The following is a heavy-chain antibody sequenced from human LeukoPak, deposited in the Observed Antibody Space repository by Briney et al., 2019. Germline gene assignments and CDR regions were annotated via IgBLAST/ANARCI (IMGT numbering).Heavy chain of an antibody. CDR1: GFTFSDYY. CDR3: AWGIGAAE. CDR2: ISNNGRII. Sequence: GGSLRLSCAASGFTFSDYYMSWIRQAPGKGLEWVSSISNNGRIIEYADSVKGRFTISRDNAKNSLYLQMNSLRVEDAAVYYCAWGIGAAEWGQGTLVTVSS. V-gene: IGHV3-11*04. D-gene: IGHD6-13*01. J-gene: IGHJ1*01.